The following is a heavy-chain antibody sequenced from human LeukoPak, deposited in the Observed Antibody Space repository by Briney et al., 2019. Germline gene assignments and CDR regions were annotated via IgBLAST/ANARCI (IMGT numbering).Heavy chain of an antibody. CDR3: ARVSDSSGYYTPHYWYFDL. Sequence: SETLSLTCTVSGGSISSYYWSWIRQPPGKGLEWIAYISDIGSINYNPSLKSRVTISLDTSKNQFSLKLSSVTAADTAVYYCARVSDSSGYYTPHYWYFDLWGRGTLVTVSS. D-gene: IGHD3-22*01. CDR2: ISDIGSI. J-gene: IGHJ2*01. V-gene: IGHV4-59*01. CDR1: GGSISSYY.